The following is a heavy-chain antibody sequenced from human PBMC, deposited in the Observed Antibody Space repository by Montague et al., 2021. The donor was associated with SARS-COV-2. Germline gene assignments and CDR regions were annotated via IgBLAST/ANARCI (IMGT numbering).Heavy chain of an antibody. CDR1: GDSVSSTTYY. D-gene: IGHD3-16*01. V-gene: IGHV4-39*07. J-gene: IGHJ4*02. CDR2: IYYSGSX. CDR3: ARVGGGRTFYY. Sequence: SETLSLTCTVSGDSVSSTTYYWAWIRQPPGKGLEYIGTIYYSGSXYYNPSLKSRVAMSVDTSKNQFSLKLDSVTAAETAVYYCARVGGGRTFYYWGQGILVTVSS.